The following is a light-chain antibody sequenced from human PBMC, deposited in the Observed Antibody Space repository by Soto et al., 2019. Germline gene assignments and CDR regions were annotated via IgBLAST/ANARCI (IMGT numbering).Light chain of an antibody. J-gene: IGKJ1*01. CDR2: GAS. V-gene: IGKV3-20*01. Sequence: IMLSQSPGTLSLYQGERATLSCRASQSVSSSYLAWYQQKPGQAPRLLIYGASSRATGIPDRFSGSGSGTDFTFTISRLEPEDFAVYYCQQYGSSPWTFGQGTKVDIK. CDR3: QQYGSSPWT. CDR1: QSVSSSY.